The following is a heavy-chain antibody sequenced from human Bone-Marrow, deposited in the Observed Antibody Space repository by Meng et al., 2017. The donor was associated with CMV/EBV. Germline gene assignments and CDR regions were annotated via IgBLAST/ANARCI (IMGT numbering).Heavy chain of an antibody. D-gene: IGHD1-14*01. J-gene: IGHJ6*02. Sequence: ASVKVSCKASGYTFTGYYMHWVRQAPGQGLEWMGWINPNSGGTNYAQKFQGRVTMTRDTSISTAYMELSRLTSDDTAVYYCAREAEGGHGMDVWGQGTTVTVSS. V-gene: IGHV1-2*02. CDR1: GYTFTGYY. CDR3: AREAEGGHGMDV. CDR2: INPNSGGT.